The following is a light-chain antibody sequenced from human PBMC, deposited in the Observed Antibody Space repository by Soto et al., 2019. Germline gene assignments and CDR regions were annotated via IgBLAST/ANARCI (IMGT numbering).Light chain of an antibody. Sequence: EILMTQSPGTLSVSPGEIXXXSXXXIQSVSSNLAWYQQKTGQAPRLLIYGASTRATGIPARFSGSGSGTEFTLTISSLQSEDFAVYYCQQYNYWPPKITFGQGTRLEIK. V-gene: IGKV3-15*01. J-gene: IGKJ5*01. CDR3: QQYNYWPPKIT. CDR1: QSVSSN. CDR2: GAS.